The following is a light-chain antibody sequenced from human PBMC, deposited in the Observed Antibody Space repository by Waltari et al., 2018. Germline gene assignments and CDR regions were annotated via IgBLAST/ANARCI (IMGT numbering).Light chain of an antibody. CDR1: QGISSY. CDR3: QQYYRTPFT. J-gene: IGKJ3*01. Sequence: AIRMTQSPSSFSASTGDRVTITCRASQGISSYLAWYQQKPGQAPKLLIYAASTLQSGVPSRFSGSGSGTDFTLTISNLQAEDVAVYYCQQYYRTPFTFGPGTKVDIK. CDR2: AAS. V-gene: IGKV1-8*01.